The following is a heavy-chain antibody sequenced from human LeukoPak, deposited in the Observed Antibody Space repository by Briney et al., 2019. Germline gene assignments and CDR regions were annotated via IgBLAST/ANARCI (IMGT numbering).Heavy chain of an antibody. Sequence: PGGSLRLSCAASGFTFSSYWMSWVRQAPGKGLEWVANIKQDGSEKYYVDSVKGRFTISRDNAKSSLYLQMNSLRAEDTAVYYCVRDKRVVYETGIDYWGQGTLVIVSS. V-gene: IGHV3-7*01. J-gene: IGHJ4*02. CDR1: GFTFSSYW. D-gene: IGHD2-8*02. CDR2: IKQDGSEK. CDR3: VRDKRVVYETGIDY.